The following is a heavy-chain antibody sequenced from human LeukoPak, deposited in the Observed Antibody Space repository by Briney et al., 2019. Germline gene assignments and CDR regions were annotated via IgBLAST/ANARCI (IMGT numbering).Heavy chain of an antibody. V-gene: IGHV3-21*01. CDR2: ISRSSSYI. J-gene: IGHJ3*02. D-gene: IGHD1-26*01. Sequence: GGSLRLSCAASGFTFSSYGMNWVRQAPGKGLEWVSSISRSSSYIYYADSVKGRFTISRDNAKNSLYLQMSSIRAEDTAVFYCVRDRYSGNYPPDAFDTWGQGTMVTVSS. CDR1: GFTFSSYG. CDR3: VRDRYSGNYPPDAFDT.